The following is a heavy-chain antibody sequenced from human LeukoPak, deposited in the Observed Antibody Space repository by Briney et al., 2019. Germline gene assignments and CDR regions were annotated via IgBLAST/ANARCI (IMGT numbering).Heavy chain of an antibody. Sequence: ASVKVSCKASGYTFTSYGISWVRQAPGQGLEWMEWISAYNGNTNYAQKLQGRVTMTTDTSTSTAYMELRSLRSDDTAVYYCARASSGRYYYDSSGYYYWGQGTLVTVSS. CDR2: ISAYNGNT. CDR3: ARASSGRYYYDSSGYYY. V-gene: IGHV1-18*01. CDR1: GYTFTSYG. J-gene: IGHJ4*02. D-gene: IGHD3-22*01.